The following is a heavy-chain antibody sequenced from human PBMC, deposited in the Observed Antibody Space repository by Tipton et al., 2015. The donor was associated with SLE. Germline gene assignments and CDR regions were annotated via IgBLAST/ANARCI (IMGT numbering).Heavy chain of an antibody. CDR3: ARQLGYGDPFAFGY. Sequence: TLSLTCTVSGDSISSDHWSWIRQPPGKGLEWIGYMYYSGSTKYNPSLKSRVTISVDTSKNQFSLKLSSVTAADTAVYYCARQLGYGDPFAFGYWGQGTLVTVSS. D-gene: IGHD2-21*02. CDR1: GDSISSDH. CDR2: MYYSGST. J-gene: IGHJ4*02. V-gene: IGHV4-59*01.